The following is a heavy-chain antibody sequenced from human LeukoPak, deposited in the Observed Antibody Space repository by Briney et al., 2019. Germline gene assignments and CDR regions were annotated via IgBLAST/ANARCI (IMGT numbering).Heavy chain of an antibody. CDR2: ISGSGGST. Sequence: GGSLRLSCAASGFTFSSYAMCWVRQAPGKGLEWVSGISGSGGSTYYADSVKGRFTISRDNSKNTVYVQMNCLRAEDTAVYYCAKTTAGYSSGRYPGWPVDYWGQGTLITVSS. V-gene: IGHV3-23*01. D-gene: IGHD6-19*01. CDR3: AKTTAGYSSGRYPGWPVDY. J-gene: IGHJ4*02. CDR1: GFTFSSYA.